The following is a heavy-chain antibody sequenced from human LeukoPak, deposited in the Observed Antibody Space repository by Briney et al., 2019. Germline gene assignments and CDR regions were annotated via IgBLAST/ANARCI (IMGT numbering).Heavy chain of an antibody. CDR1: GFTFSNYW. Sequence: GGSLRLSXAASGFTFSNYWMSWVSQAPGKGLEWVANIKQDGSEKYYVDSVKGRFTISRDNAKKSLYLQMNSLRAEDTAAYYCARDREWFDPWGQGTLVTVSS. CDR2: IKQDGSEK. CDR3: ARDREWFDP. V-gene: IGHV3-7*01. J-gene: IGHJ5*02.